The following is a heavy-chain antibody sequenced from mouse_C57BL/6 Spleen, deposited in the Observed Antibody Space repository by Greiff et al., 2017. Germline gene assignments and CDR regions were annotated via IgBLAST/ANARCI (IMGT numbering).Heavy chain of an antibody. CDR3: AREPDDGYSWFAY. V-gene: IGHV1-82*01. J-gene: IGHJ3*01. CDR1: GYAFSSSW. CDR2: IYPGDGDT. Sequence: VQLQQSGPELVKPGASVKISCKASGYAFSSSWMNWVKQRPGKGLEWIGRIYPGDGDTNYNGKFKGKATLTADKSSSTAYMQLISRHSEDSSVYFFAREPDDGYSWFAYWGQGTLVTVSA. D-gene: IGHD2-3*01.